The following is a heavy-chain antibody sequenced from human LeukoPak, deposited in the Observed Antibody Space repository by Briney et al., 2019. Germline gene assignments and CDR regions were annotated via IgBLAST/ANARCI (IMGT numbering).Heavy chain of an antibody. V-gene: IGHV3-49*04. Sequence: SLRLSCAASGFTFSSYSMNWVRQAPGKGLEWVGFIRSTTFGGTTQYAASVRGRFTISRDDSKSIAYLQMNSLKTEDTAVYYCTRDRFNSGWPFDYWGQGTLVTVSS. D-gene: IGHD6-19*01. CDR3: TRDRFNSGWPFDY. CDR1: GFTFSSYS. J-gene: IGHJ4*02. CDR2: IRSTTFGGTT.